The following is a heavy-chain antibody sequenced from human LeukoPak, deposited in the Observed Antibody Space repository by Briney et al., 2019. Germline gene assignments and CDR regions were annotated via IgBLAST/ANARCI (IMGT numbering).Heavy chain of an antibody. V-gene: IGHV5-51*01. CDR3: ARGVNYGSGSYYFNWFDP. CDR1: GYSFTSYW. J-gene: IGHJ5*02. CDR2: IYPGDSDT. D-gene: IGHD3-10*01. Sequence: GESLKISCKGFGYSFTSYWIGWVRQMPGKGLECMGIIYPGDSDTRYSPSFQGQVTISADKSISTAYLQWSSLKASDTAMYYCARGVNYGSGSYYFNWFDPWGQGTLVTVSS.